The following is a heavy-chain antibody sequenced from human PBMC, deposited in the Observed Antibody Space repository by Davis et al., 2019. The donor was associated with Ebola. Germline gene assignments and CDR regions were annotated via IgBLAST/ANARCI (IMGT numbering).Heavy chain of an antibody. Sequence: AASVKVSCKASGGTFSSYAISWVRQAPGQGLEWMGGIIPIFGTTDYAPRFQGRVTFTADESTSTADMELTSLRSDDTAVYYCARTYSGSRIIMDVWGKGTTVTVSS. CDR3: ARTYSGSRIIMDV. CDR1: GGTFSSYA. V-gene: IGHV1-69*13. J-gene: IGHJ6*04. D-gene: IGHD6-13*01. CDR2: IIPIFGTT.